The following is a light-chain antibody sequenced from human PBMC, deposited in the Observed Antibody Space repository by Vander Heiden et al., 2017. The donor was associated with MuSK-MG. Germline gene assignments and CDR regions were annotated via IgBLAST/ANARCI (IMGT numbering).Light chain of an antibody. CDR1: QSVSSN. CDR3: QQNSYWPPIT. V-gene: IGKV3-15*01. Sequence: EIVMTQSSATLSVSSGERATLPCRASQSVSSNLAWYQQKPGQAPRLLICGASTSATGIPARFSGSGCGREFTLTISSRLSEDFAVYYCQQNSYWPPITFGPGTQLEIK. J-gene: IGKJ5*01. CDR2: GAS.